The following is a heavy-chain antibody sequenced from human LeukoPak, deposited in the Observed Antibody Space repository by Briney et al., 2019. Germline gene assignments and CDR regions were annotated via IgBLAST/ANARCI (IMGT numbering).Heavy chain of an antibody. V-gene: IGHV1-18*01. CDR1: GYTFTSYG. J-gene: IGHJ5*02. CDR3: ARAGPYRIDWYNWFDP. Sequence: ASVKVSCKASGYTFTSYGINWVRQAPGQGLEWMGWISAYNGDTDYAQNLQGRFTLTTDTSTSTAYMELRSLKSDDTAFYYCARAGPYRIDWYNWFDPWGQGTLVTVSS. D-gene: IGHD6-19*01. CDR2: ISAYNGDT.